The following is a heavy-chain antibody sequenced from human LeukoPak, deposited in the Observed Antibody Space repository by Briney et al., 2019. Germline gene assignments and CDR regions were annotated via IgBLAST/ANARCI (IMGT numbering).Heavy chain of an antibody. CDR2: INHRGST. V-gene: IGHV4-34*01. CDR1: GGSFTVYY. CDR3: ASGGWYRGY. Sequence: SETLSLTRAVYGGSFTVYYWTWIRPTPGKGREWIGEINHRGSTNYNPSLESRVTISVDTSKNHFSLDLTSVTAADTAVYYCASGGWYRGYWGQGTLVTVSS. D-gene: IGHD2-15*01. J-gene: IGHJ4*02.